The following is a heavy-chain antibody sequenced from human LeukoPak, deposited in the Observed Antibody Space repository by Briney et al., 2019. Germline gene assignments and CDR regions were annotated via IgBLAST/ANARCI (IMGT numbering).Heavy chain of an antibody. Sequence: SETLSLTCTVSGGSISSGGYYWSWIRQHPGKGLEWIGYTYYSGSTYYNPSLKSRVTISVDTSKNQFSLKLSSVTAADTAVYYCRSADYDYVWGNGAFDIWGQGTMVTVSS. J-gene: IGHJ3*02. D-gene: IGHD3-16*01. CDR1: GGSISSGGYY. V-gene: IGHV4-31*03. CDR2: TYYSGST. CDR3: RSADYDYVWGNGAFDI.